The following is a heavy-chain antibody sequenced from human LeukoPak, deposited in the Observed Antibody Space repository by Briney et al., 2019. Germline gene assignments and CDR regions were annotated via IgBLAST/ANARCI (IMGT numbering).Heavy chain of an antibody. CDR1: GGTFSSYA. D-gene: IGHD5-18*01. CDR3: AGMVNYYYYGMDV. V-gene: IGHV1-69*13. J-gene: IGHJ6*02. Sequence: SVKVSCKASGGTFSSYAISWVRQAPGQGLEWMGGIVPIFGTANYAQKFQGRVTITADESTSTAYMELSSLRSEDTAVYYCAGMVNYYYYGMDVWGQGTTVTVSS. CDR2: IVPIFGTA.